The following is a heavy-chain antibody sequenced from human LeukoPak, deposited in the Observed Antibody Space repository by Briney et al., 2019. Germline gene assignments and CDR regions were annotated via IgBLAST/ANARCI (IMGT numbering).Heavy chain of an antibody. V-gene: IGHV1-18*01. J-gene: IGHJ4*02. Sequence: ASVKLSCKASGYTVTSYGISWVRQAPGPGLEWMGWMSAYNSNTNSAQKLQGRVIMTTDTCTSTAYVELKSLRSDETGVYYCASAGTYYDFWSGYFPFDYWGQGTLVSVSS. CDR1: GYTVTSYG. D-gene: IGHD3-3*01. CDR2: MSAYNSNT. CDR3: ASAGTYYDFWSGYFPFDY.